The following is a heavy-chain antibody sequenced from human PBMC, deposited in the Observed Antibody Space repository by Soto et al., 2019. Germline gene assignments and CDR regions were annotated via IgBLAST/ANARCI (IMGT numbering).Heavy chain of an antibody. J-gene: IGHJ4*02. D-gene: IGHD5-18*01. CDR1: GDSISGYY. CDR2: INHSGST. Sequence: SETLSLTCTVSGDSISGYYWSWIRQPPGRGLEWIGEINHSGSTNYNPSLKSRVTISVDTSKNQFSLKLSSVTAADTAVYYCARGYVDTAMVASGSSWYSADYWGQGTLVTVSS. V-gene: IGHV4-34*01. CDR3: ARGYVDTAMVASGSSWYSADY.